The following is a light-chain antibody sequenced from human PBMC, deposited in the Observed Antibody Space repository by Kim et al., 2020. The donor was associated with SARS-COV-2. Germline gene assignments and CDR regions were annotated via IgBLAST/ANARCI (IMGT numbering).Light chain of an antibody. V-gene: IGKV3-20*01. CDR1: QTIDSNN. CDR2: GTS. CDR3: QQYAGSPLYT. J-gene: IGKJ2*01. Sequence: EIVLTQSPGTLSLSPVERVTLSCRASQTIDSNNLAWYQQKLGQAPRLLMYGTSSRATGIPDRFSGSGSGTDFTLTISRLEPEDLGIYYCQQYAGSPLYTFGQGTKLEI.